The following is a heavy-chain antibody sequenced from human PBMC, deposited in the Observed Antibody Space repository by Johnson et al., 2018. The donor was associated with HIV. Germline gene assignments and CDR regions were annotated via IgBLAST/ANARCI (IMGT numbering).Heavy chain of an antibody. CDR1: GFTFSSYA. Sequence: QVQLVESGGGLVQPGGSLRLSCAASGFTFSSYAMSWVRQAPGKGLEWVAVIWYDGSNKYYADSVKGRVTISRDNSKNTLYLQMNSLRAEDTAVYYCAKDLVGNSGAFDIWGQGTLVSVSS. D-gene: IGHD1-7*01. CDR3: AKDLVGNSGAFDI. V-gene: IGHV3-33*06. CDR2: IWYDGSNK. J-gene: IGHJ3*02.